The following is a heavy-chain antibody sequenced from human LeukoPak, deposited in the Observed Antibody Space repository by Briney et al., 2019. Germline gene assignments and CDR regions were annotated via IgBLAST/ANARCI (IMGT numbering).Heavy chain of an antibody. CDR1: GFTFSSYW. J-gene: IGHJ3*02. CDR3: ARPLKDHYDSSGYHDAFDI. Sequence: GGSLRLSCAASGFTFSSYWMSWVRQAPGKGLEWVANIKQDGSEKYYVDSVKGRFTISRDNAKNSLYLQMNSLRAEDTAVYYCARPLKDHYDSSGYHDAFDIWGQGTMVTVSS. D-gene: IGHD3-22*01. V-gene: IGHV3-7*01. CDR2: IKQDGSEK.